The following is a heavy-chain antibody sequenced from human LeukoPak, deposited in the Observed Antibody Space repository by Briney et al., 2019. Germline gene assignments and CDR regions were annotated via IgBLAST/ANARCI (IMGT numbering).Heavy chain of an antibody. CDR2: IIPIFGTA. Sequence: SLKVSCKASGGTCSSYAISWVRQATGQGLEWMGGIIPIFGTANYAQKFQGRVTITADKSTSTAYMELSSLRSEDTAVYYCARDSVEGKEQQLVLKPWGQGTLVTVSS. D-gene: IGHD6-13*01. J-gene: IGHJ1*01. V-gene: IGHV1-69*06. CDR1: GGTCSSYA. CDR3: ARDSVEGKEQQLVLKP.